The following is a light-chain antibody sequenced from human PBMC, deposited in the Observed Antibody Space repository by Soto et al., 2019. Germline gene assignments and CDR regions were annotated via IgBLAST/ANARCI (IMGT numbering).Light chain of an antibody. CDR2: AAS. V-gene: IGKV1-6*01. CDR3: LQDYNYPWT. Sequence: AIPMTQSPSSLSASVGDRVTITCLASQGIRNDLGWYQQKPGKAPKLLIYAASTLQSGVPSRFSGSGSGTGFTLTISSLQPEDCATYYCLQDYNYPWTFGQGTKVDIK. J-gene: IGKJ1*01. CDR1: QGIRND.